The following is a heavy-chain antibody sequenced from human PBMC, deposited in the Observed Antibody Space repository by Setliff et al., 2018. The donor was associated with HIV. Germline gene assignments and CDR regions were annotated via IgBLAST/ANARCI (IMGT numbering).Heavy chain of an antibody. CDR1: GVSIGNFY. V-gene: IGHV4-59*08. J-gene: IGHJ6*03. CDR3: ARRGTIWHGVDYHYMDV. D-gene: IGHD2-15*01. Sequence: SETLSLTCTVSGVSIGNFYWSWVRQSPGRGLEWIGFIFFTGTTNYNPSLKSRVTISVGTSKNQFSLNLTSVTAADTAVYYCARRGTIWHGVDYHYMDVWGKGTTVTVS. CDR2: IFFTGTT.